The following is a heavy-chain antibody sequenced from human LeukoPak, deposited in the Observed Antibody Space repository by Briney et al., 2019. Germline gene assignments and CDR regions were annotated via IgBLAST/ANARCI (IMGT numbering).Heavy chain of an antibody. V-gene: IGHV4-59*01. D-gene: IGHD6-13*01. Sequence: SETLSLTCTVSGGSISSYYWSWLRQPPGKGLEGIGYIYYSGSTNHNPSLKSRVTISVDTSKNQFSLKLSSVTAADTAVYYCARFRIAAAGKGYYYGMDVWGQGTTVTVSS. CDR3: ARFRIAAAGKGYYYGMDV. CDR2: IYYSGST. J-gene: IGHJ6*02. CDR1: GGSISSYY.